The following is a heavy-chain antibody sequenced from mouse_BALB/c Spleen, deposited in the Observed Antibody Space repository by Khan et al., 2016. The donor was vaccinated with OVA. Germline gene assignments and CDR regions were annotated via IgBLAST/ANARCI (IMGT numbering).Heavy chain of an antibody. D-gene: IGHD2-14*01. CDR2: MIYTGYT. CDR3: ARSNYRYAFAY. Sequence: EVQLQESGPSLVKPSQTLSLTCSVTGDSITSGYWSWIRKSPGNKLEYVGYMIYTGYTDYNPSLKSRLGITRHTSKNQYYQQLNSVTTEDTATYYCARSNYRYAFAYWGQGTLVTVSA. CDR1: GDSITSGY. J-gene: IGHJ3*01. V-gene: IGHV3-8*02.